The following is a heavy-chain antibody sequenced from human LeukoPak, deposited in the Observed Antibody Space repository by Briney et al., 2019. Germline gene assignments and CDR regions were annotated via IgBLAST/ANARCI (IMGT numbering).Heavy chain of an antibody. CDR3: ARVHYGDYAEYFHN. V-gene: IGHV4-34*01. J-gene: IGHJ1*01. CDR2: INRSGNS. CDR1: GGSYSGHS. Sequence: SETLSLTCAVYGGSYSGHSWSWIRQPPGKGLEWIGEINRSGNSYYNPSLKSRVTISLDTSKNQFSLKLSSVTAADTAVYYCARVHYGDYAEYFHNWGQGTLVTVSS. D-gene: IGHD4-17*01.